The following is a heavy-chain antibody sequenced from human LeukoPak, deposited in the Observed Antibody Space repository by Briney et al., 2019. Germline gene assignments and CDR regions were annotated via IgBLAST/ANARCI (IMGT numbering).Heavy chain of an antibody. V-gene: IGHV3-23*01. Sequence: GGSLRLSCAASGFTFSSYAMSWVRQAPRKGLEWVSAISGSGGSTYYADSVKGRFTISRDNSKNTLYLQMNSLRAEDTAVYYCATDRDFGEIEYWGQGTLVAVSS. CDR3: ATDRDFGEIEY. D-gene: IGHD2-21*01. CDR2: ISGSGGST. J-gene: IGHJ4*02. CDR1: GFTFSSYA.